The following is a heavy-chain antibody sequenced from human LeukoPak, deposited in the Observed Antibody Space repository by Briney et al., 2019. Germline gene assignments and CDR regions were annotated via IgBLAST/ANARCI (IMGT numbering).Heavy chain of an antibody. D-gene: IGHD3-22*01. Sequence: GGSLRLSCAASGFTFSSYGMHWVRQAPGKGLEWVAVIWYDGSNKYYADSVKGRFTISRDNSKNTLYLQMNSLRAEDTAVYYCAKPYYYDSSGYRTLDAFDIWGQGTMVTVSS. J-gene: IGHJ3*02. CDR2: IWYDGSNK. V-gene: IGHV3-33*06. CDR1: GFTFSSYG. CDR3: AKPYYYDSSGYRTLDAFDI.